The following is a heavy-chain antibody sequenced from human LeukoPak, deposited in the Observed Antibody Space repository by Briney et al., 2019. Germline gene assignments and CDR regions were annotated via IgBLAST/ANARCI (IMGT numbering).Heavy chain of an antibody. CDR3: ARRSYYYGSGSYYAARFDP. D-gene: IGHD3-10*01. Sequence: PSETLSLTCAVYGGSFSGYYWSWIRQPPGKGLEWIGEINHSGSTNYNPSLKSRVTISVDTSKNQFSLKLSSVTAADTAVYYCARRSYYYGSGSYYAARFDPWGQGTLVTVSS. J-gene: IGHJ5*02. V-gene: IGHV4-34*01. CDR1: GGSFSGYY. CDR2: INHSGST.